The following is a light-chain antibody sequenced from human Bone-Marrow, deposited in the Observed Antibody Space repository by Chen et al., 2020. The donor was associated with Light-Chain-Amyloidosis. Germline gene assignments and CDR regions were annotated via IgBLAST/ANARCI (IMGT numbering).Light chain of an antibody. CDR1: SSDVGGDNH. CDR3: SSYTITNTLV. Sequence: QSALTQPGSVSGSAGQSITISCTGTSSDVGGDNHVSWYQQHPDKAPKLMIYEVTNRPSWVPDRFSGSKSDNTASLTISGLQTEDEADYFCSSYTITNTLVFGSGTRVTVL. CDR2: EVT. V-gene: IGLV2-14*01. J-gene: IGLJ1*01.